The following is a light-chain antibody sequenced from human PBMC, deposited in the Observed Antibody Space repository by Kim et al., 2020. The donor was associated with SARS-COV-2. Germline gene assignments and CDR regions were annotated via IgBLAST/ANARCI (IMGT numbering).Light chain of an antibody. CDR1: QRISSY. Sequence: ASLGDRVTITCRASQRISSYLNWYQQKPGKAPKVLIYAASTLQSGVPSRFSGSGSGTDFTLTISSLQPEDFATYYCQQSYTTPRTFGQGTKVDIK. J-gene: IGKJ2*01. V-gene: IGKV1-39*01. CDR3: QQSYTTPRT. CDR2: AAS.